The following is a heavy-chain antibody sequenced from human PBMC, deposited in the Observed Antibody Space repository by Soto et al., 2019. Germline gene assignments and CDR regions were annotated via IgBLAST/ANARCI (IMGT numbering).Heavy chain of an antibody. V-gene: IGHV4-59*01. Sequence: SETLSSTCTVSGGSIRSYYWSWIRQSPGKGLEWIGYIYYGGSTDYNPSLKSRVSFSLDTSKNQFSLKLTSVTAADTAVYYCARLYGSVSTFDYWGQGTLVTVSS. J-gene: IGHJ4*02. CDR1: GGSIRSYY. D-gene: IGHD6-25*01. CDR2: IYYGGST. CDR3: ARLYGSVSTFDY.